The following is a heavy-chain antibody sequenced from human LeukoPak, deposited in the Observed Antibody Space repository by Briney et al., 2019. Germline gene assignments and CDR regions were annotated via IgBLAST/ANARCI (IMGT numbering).Heavy chain of an antibody. V-gene: IGHV4-34*01. CDR2: INHSGST. Sequence: PSETLSLTCAVYGGSFSGYYWSWIRQPPGKGLEWIWEINHSGSTNYNPSLKSRVTISVDTSKNQFSLKLSSVTAADTAVYYCARGGLRFLDPWGQGTLVTVSS. J-gene: IGHJ5*02. CDR1: GGSFSGYY. CDR3: ARGGLRFLDP. D-gene: IGHD3-3*01.